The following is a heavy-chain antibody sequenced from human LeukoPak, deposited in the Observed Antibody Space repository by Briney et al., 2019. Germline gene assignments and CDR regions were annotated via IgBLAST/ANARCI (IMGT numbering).Heavy chain of an antibody. V-gene: IGHV3-23*01. J-gene: IGHJ4*02. Sequence: GGSLRLSCAASGFTFSSYAMSWVRQAPGKGLEWVSAISNNGGYTYYADSVKGRFTISRDNSKNTLYLQMNSLRAEDTAVYYCARSTESELLWFGELHFDYWGQGTLVTVSS. CDR2: ISNNGGYT. CDR3: ARSTESELLWFGELHFDY. D-gene: IGHD3-10*01. CDR1: GFTFSSYA.